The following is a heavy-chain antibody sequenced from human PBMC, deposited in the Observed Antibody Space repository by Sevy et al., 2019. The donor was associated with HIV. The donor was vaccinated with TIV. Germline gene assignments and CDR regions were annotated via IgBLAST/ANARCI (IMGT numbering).Heavy chain of an antibody. D-gene: IGHD3-10*01. J-gene: IGHJ4*02. CDR1: GFTFSNAW. Sequence: GGSLRLSCAASGFTFSNAWMSWVRQAPGKGLEWVSSVSFASNYIYYADSVRGRFTISRDNAKNSLYLQMNSLRAEDTAVYYCARPYGSGSWEAFDLWGQGSRVTVSS. CDR3: ARPYGSGSWEAFDL. CDR2: VSFASNYI. V-gene: IGHV3-21*01.